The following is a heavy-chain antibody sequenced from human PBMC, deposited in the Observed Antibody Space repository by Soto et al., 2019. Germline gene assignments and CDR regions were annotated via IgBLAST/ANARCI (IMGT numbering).Heavy chain of an antibody. CDR3: ASPGYSSGWAFDS. Sequence: SETLSLTCTVSGGFISSGEYYLRWIRPPPGKGLEWIGYIYYRGSTYYNPSLKSRVTISVDTSKNQFSLKLSSVTAADTAVYYCASPGYSSGWAFDSWGQGTLVTVSS. J-gene: IGHJ4*02. V-gene: IGHV4-30-4*01. CDR1: GGFISSGEYY. D-gene: IGHD6-19*01. CDR2: IYYRGST.